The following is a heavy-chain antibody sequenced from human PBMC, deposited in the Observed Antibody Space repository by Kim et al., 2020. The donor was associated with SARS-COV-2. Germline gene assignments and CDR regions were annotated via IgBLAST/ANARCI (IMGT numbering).Heavy chain of an antibody. J-gene: IGHJ4*01. CDR2: IYYSGNT. D-gene: IGHD2-15*01. Sequence: SETLSLTCTVSGGSISSYYWSWIRQPPGKGLEWIGYIYYSGNTNYNPSLKSRVTMSIDTSKNQFSLKLSSVTAADTAVYYCARLGYCSGGSCSNLYYFG. V-gene: IGHV4-59*08. CDR1: GGSISSYY. CDR3: ARLGYCSGGSCSNLYYFG.